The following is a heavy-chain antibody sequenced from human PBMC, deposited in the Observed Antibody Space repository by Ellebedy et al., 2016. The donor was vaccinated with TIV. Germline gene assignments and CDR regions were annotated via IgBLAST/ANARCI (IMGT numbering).Heavy chain of an antibody. D-gene: IGHD1-26*01. CDR3: ARDTAVGGSYFFP. Sequence: ASVKVSCKASGYIFTGYYMHWVRQAPGQGLEWMGWINTNTGNPTYAQGFTGRFVFSLDTSVSTAYLQISSLKAEDTAVYYCARDTAVGGSYFFPWGQGTLVTVSS. V-gene: IGHV7-4-1*02. CDR1: GYIFTGYY. J-gene: IGHJ5*02. CDR2: INTNTGNP.